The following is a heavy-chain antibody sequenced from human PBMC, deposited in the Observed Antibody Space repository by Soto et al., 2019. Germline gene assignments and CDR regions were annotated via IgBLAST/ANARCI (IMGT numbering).Heavy chain of an antibody. CDR3: ANDRSMIVVGTLDY. D-gene: IGHD3-22*01. CDR1: GFTSDDYA. CDR2: ISWNSGSI. V-gene: IGHV3-9*02. J-gene: IGHJ4*02. Sequence: EVQLVESGGGLVQPGRSLRLSCAASGFTSDDYAMHWVRQAPGKGLEWVSGISWNSGSIGYADSVKGRFTISRDNAKNSLYLQMNSLRAEDTALYYCANDRSMIVVGTLDYCGQGTLFTVSS.